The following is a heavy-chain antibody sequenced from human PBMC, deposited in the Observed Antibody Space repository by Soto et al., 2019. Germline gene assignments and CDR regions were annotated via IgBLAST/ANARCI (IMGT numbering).Heavy chain of an antibody. CDR3: VLRIVTNNWIDP. D-gene: IGHD3-22*01. Sequence: QITLKESGPTLVKPTQTLTLTCTFAGFSLSTSGVGVGWIRQPPGKALEWLALIYWDDNNRYSPSLKTRPAITKDTSTTQVVLTMTSMDPVDRTTFCCVLRIVTNNWIDPWGQGTVVRVSS. CDR2: IYWDDNN. V-gene: IGHV2-5*02. J-gene: IGHJ5*02. CDR1: GFSLSTSGVG.